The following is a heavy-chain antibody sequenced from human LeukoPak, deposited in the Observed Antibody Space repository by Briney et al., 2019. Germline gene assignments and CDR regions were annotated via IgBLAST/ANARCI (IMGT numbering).Heavy chain of an antibody. V-gene: IGHV3-7*01. D-gene: IGHD2-21*02. CDR1: GFTFSSYW. Sequence: PGGSLRLSCAASGFTFSSYWMSWVRQAPGKGLEWVANIKQDGSEKYYVDSVKGRFTISRDNAKNSLYLQMNSLRAEDTAVYYCARGKPDVVVTAIRPPGGYWGQGTLVTVSS. J-gene: IGHJ4*02. CDR2: IKQDGSEK. CDR3: ARGKPDVVVTAIRPPGGY.